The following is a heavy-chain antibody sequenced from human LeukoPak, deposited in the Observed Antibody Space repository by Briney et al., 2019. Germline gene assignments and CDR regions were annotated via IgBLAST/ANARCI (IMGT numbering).Heavy chain of an antibody. Sequence: GGSLTLSCAGSGFTFSDYYMSWIRQAAWKGLEGVSYISSSGSNKYYADSVKGPFTISRDNAKTSLYLQMNSLRAEDTAVYYCTGEMATIHTGPQEHYFDYWGQGTLVTVSS. CDR3: TGEMATIHTGPQEHYFDY. CDR1: GFTFSDYY. J-gene: IGHJ4*02. D-gene: IGHD5-24*01. V-gene: IGHV3-11*01. CDR2: ISSSGSNK.